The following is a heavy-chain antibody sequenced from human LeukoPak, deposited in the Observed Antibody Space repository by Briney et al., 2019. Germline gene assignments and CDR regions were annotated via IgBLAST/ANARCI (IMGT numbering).Heavy chain of an antibody. Sequence: GGSLRLSCAVSGFTFSSCWMGWVRQAPGKGLEWVANIRQDGGEKYCLDSVKGRFTISRDNAKNSLYLQMNNLRAEDTAVYYCARLTWGYGTSGFAYWGQGTLVTVSS. CDR3: ARLTWGYGTSGFAY. D-gene: IGHD2-8*01. J-gene: IGHJ4*02. CDR2: IRQDGGEK. CDR1: GFTFSSCW. V-gene: IGHV3-7*01.